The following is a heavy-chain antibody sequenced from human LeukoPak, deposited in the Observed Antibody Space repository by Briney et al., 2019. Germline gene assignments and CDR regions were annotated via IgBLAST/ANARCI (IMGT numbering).Heavy chain of an antibody. V-gene: IGHV3-74*01. D-gene: IGHD3-10*01. CDR3: AEATGSYYPIEY. CDR2: INTDGRST. CDR1: GLTFTSYW. Sequence: PGGSLRLSCIASGLTFTSYWMHWVRQAPGKGLVWVSRINTDGRSTSYADSVKGRFTISRDNAKNTLYLQMNSLRAEDTALYYCAEATGSYYPIEYWGQGTLVTVSS. J-gene: IGHJ4*02.